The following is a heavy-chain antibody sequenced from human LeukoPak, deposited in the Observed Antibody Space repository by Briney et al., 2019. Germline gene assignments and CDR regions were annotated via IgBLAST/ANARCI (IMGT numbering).Heavy chain of an antibody. CDR3: ARVIVGATHDY. CDR1: GYTFTGYY. Sequence: ASVKVSCKASGYTFTGYYMHWVRQAPGQGLEWMGWFNPNSGGTNYAQKFQGRVAMTRDTSISTAYMELSRLRSDDTAVYYCARVIVGATHDYWGQGTLVTVSS. J-gene: IGHJ4*02. D-gene: IGHD1-26*01. V-gene: IGHV1-2*02. CDR2: FNPNSGGT.